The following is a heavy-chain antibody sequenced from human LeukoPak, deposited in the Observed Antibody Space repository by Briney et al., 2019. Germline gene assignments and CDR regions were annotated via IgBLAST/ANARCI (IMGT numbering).Heavy chain of an antibody. CDR2: IYYSGST. Sequence: SETLSLXCTVSGGSISSYYWSWIRQPPGKGLEWIGYIYYSGSTNYNPSLKSRVTISVDTSKNQFSLKLSSVTAADTAVYFGARDQDFGLAFDPWGQGTLVTVSS. CDR1: GGSISSYY. CDR3: ARDQDFGLAFDP. V-gene: IGHV4-59*01. D-gene: IGHD3/OR15-3a*01. J-gene: IGHJ5*02.